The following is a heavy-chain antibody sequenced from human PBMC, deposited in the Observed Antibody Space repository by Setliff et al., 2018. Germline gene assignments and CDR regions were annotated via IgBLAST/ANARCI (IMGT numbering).Heavy chain of an antibody. V-gene: IGHV4-59*12. CDR2: IYYSGST. CDR1: GGSISSYY. J-gene: IGHJ4*02. D-gene: IGHD3-3*01. Sequence: LSLTCTVSGGSISSYYWSWIRQPPGKGLEWIGYIYYSGSTNYNPSLKSRVTISVDTSKNRFSLKLSSVTAADTAVYYCARRETYYNFWSGYYAYWGQGTLVTVSS. CDR3: ARRETYYNFWSGYYAY.